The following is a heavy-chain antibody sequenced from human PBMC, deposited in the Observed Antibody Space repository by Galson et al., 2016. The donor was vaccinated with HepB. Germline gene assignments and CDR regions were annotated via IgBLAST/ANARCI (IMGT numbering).Heavy chain of an antibody. D-gene: IGHD3-16*02. J-gene: IGHJ6*02. CDR2: IISSGITM. V-gene: IGHV3-48*02. Sequence: SLRLSCAASGFNLNSYSMNWVRQAPGEGLEWISYIISSGITMYYADSVKGRFTISRDNAKNSLFLEMNSLRDEDTAVYYCARDRSMITFGGLIVKGMDVWGQGTTVTVSS. CDR3: ARDRSMITFGGLIVKGMDV. CDR1: GFNLNSYS.